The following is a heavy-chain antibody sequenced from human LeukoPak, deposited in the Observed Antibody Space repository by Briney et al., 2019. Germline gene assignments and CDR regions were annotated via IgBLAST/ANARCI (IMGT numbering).Heavy chain of an antibody. Sequence: PSETLSLTCTVSGGSISSSSYYWGWIRQPPGKGLEWIGSMYYSGSTYYNPSLKSRVTISVDTSKNQFSLKLNSVTAADTAVYYCARITMVRGVISWGQGTLVTVSS. CDR3: ARITMVRGVIS. CDR1: GGSISSSSYY. D-gene: IGHD3-10*01. CDR2: MYYSGST. J-gene: IGHJ5*02. V-gene: IGHV4-39*07.